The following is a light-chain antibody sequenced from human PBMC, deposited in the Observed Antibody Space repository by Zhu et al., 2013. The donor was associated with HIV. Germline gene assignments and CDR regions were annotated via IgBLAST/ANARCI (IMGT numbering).Light chain of an antibody. CDR1: NIGSKS. Sequence: SYELTQPPSVSLAPGKTARITCGGNNIGSKSVYWFHQRPGQAPVLVVYGDSDRPSGIAERFSGSNSGNTATLTISGVEAGDEADYFCQVWHNNVDHLVLFGGGTKLTVL. CDR3: QVWHNNVDHLVL. V-gene: IGLV3-21*03. J-gene: IGLJ2*01. CDR2: GDS.